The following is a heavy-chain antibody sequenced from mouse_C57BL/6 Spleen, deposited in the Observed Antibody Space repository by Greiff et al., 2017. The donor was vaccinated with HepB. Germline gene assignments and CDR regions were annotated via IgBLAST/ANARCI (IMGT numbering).Heavy chain of an antibody. V-gene: IGHV1-55*01. CDR2: IYPGSGST. J-gene: IGHJ1*03. CDR3: AYYYGSSWYFDV. D-gene: IGHD1-1*01. CDR1: GYTFTSYW. Sequence: VQLQQPGAELVKPGASVKMSCKASGYTFTSYWITWVKQRPGQGLEWIGDIYPGSGSTNYNEKFKSKATLTVDTSSSTAYMQLSSLTSEDSAVYYCAYYYGSSWYFDVWGTGTTVTVSS.